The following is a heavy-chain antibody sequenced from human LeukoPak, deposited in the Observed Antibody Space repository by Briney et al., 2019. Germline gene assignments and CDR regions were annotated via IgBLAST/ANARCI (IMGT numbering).Heavy chain of an antibody. CDR1: GFIFSDYS. CDR2: IRSEPFGGTT. Sequence: GGSLRLSCTTSGFIFSDYSMSWFRQAPGKGLEWVGFIRSEPFGGTTEYAASVEGRFTISRDNSENIAYLQMNRLKTEDTAVYYCTRGSDTVFGVARDGFDSWGQGTLVTVSS. CDR3: TRGSDTVFGVARDGFDS. V-gene: IGHV3-49*03. J-gene: IGHJ4*02. D-gene: IGHD3-3*01.